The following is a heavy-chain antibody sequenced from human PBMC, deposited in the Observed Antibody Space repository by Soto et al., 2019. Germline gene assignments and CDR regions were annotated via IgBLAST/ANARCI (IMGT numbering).Heavy chain of an antibody. CDR1: GGAFSGGG. D-gene: IGHD1-26*01. Sequence: GGSVRLSGAAAGGAFSGGGRHWVRQAPGKGLEWVAVISYDGSNKYYADSVKGRFTISRDNSKNTLYLQMNSLRAEDTAVYYCAKDRIVGATEAYYYYYYVRMDASGHGTTLPISS. J-gene: IGHJ6*02. CDR2: ISYDGSNK. CDR3: AKDRIVGATEAYYYYYYVRMDA. V-gene: IGHV3-30*18.